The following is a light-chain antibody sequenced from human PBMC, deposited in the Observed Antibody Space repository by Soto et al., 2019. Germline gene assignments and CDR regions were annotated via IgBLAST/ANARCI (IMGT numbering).Light chain of an antibody. CDR2: DAS. CDR3: QHYNSYSGT. V-gene: IGKV1-5*01. Sequence: DIRMTQSPSTLSASVGDRVTITCRPSQSISSWLAWYPQKPGKAPKLLIYDASSLESGVPSRFSGSGSGTEFTLTISSLQPDDFATYYCQHYNSYSGTFGQGAKVDIK. J-gene: IGKJ1*01. CDR1: QSISSW.